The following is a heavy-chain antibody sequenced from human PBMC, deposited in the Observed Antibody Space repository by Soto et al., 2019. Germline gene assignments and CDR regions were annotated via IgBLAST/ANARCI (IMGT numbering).Heavy chain of an antibody. CDR1: GGSISSGGYY. V-gene: IGHV4-61*08. D-gene: IGHD2-15*01. J-gene: IGHJ5*02. Sequence: SETLSLTCTVSGGSISSGGYYWSWIRQHPGKGLEWIGYIYYSGSTNYNPSLKSRVTISVDTSKNQFSLKLSSVTAADTAVYYCARDCSGGSCYSVSTGFDPWGQGTLVTVSS. CDR3: ARDCSGGSCYSVSTGFDP. CDR2: IYYSGST.